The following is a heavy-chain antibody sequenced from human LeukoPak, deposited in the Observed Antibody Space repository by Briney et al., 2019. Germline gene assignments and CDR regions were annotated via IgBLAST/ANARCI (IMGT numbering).Heavy chain of an antibody. D-gene: IGHD5-18*01. CDR1: GYNFTNYQ. Sequence: ASVKVSCKASGYNFTNYQMHWVRQAPGQGLEWMGIINPSAGSTSYAQKFQGRVTMTRDTSISTAYMELSRLRSDDTAVYYCARVPDTAMVTGYYYYMDVWGKGTTVTVSS. J-gene: IGHJ6*03. CDR2: INPSAGST. V-gene: IGHV1-46*01. CDR3: ARVPDTAMVTGYYYYMDV.